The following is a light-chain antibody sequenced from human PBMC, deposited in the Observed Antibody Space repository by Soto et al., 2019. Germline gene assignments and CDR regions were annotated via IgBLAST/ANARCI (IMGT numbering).Light chain of an antibody. J-gene: IGLJ1*01. CDR2: EDS. Sequence: QSALTQPASVSGSPGQSITISCTGTSSDVGSYNLVSWYQQHPGKAPKLMISEDSKRPSGVSNRFSGSKSGNTASLTISGLQAEDEADYYCCSYAGSSSYVFGTGTKLTVL. V-gene: IGLV2-23*01. CDR1: SSDVGSYNL. CDR3: CSYAGSSSYV.